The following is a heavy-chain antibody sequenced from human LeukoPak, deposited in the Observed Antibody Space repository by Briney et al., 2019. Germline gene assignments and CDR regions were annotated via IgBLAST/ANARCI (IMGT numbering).Heavy chain of an antibody. D-gene: IGHD2-2*01. V-gene: IGHV1-18*01. CDR3: ARERSYCRSTICHSFDY. CDR2: VSGYNGNT. CDR1: GYTFTSYG. Sequence: ASVKVSCMASGYTFTSYGITWVRQAPGQGLEWMGWVSGYNGNTRYAQIVQSRVTMTTDTSTSTAYMELRSLRSDDTAVYYCARERSYCRSTICHSFDYWGQGTLVTVSS. J-gene: IGHJ4*02.